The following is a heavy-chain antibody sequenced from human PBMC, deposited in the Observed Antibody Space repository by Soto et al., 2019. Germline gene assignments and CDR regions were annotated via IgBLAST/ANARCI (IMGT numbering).Heavy chain of an antibody. D-gene: IGHD3-16*01. Sequence: QVQLVQSGAEVKNPWASVKVSCKASGYSFTRYGIGWARQAPGQGLEWMGWINAYNGNTNYAQNLQGRLTLTTDTSTTTAYMELRSLRSNDTAIYYCAMVDVYVTPSPQDVWGQGTTVTVSS. CDR3: AMVDVYVTPSPQDV. CDR1: GYSFTRYG. J-gene: IGHJ6*02. V-gene: IGHV1-18*01. CDR2: INAYNGNT.